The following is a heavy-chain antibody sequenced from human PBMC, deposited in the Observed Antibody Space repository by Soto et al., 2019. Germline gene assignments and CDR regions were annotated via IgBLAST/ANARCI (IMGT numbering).Heavy chain of an antibody. CDR1: GGSVSSGSYY. D-gene: IGHD3-22*01. CDR2: IYYSGTT. Sequence: PSETLSLTCTVSGGSVSSGSYYWSWIRQPPGKGLEWTGYIYYSGTTNYNPSLKSRVTISADTSKNQFSLKLSSVTAADTAVYYCARGDNYYDSSGRLAYWGQGTLVTVSS. V-gene: IGHV4-61*01. J-gene: IGHJ4*02. CDR3: ARGDNYYDSSGRLAY.